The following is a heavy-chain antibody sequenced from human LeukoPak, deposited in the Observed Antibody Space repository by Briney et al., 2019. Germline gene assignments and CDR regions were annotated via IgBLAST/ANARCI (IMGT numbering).Heavy chain of an antibody. D-gene: IGHD5-24*01. CDR2: ITKSGDQT. J-gene: IGHJ3*02. Sequence: GGSLRLSCVPSGITFSNSALSWVRQAPGKGLEWVSTITKSGDQTHYADSVRGLFTISRDVFKNTLYLQMNSLRAEDTAVYHCVKSAGKDGYRDVFDIWGQGTVVTVSS. V-gene: IGHV3-23*01. CDR1: GITFSNSA. CDR3: VKSAGKDGYRDVFDI.